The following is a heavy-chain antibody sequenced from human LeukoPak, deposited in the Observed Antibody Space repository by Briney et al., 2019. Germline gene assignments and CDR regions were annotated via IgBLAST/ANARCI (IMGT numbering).Heavy chain of an antibody. CDR1: GGSISSSSYY. D-gene: IGHD3-3*01. CDR3: AREPITIFGVVTSVDY. Sequence: SETLSLTCTVSGGSISSSSYYWGWIRQPPVKGLEWIGSIYYSGSTYYNPSLKSRVTISVDTSKNQFSLKLSSVTAADTAVYYCAREPITIFGVVTSVDYWGQGTLVTVSS. CDR2: IYYSGST. J-gene: IGHJ4*02. V-gene: IGHV4-39*07.